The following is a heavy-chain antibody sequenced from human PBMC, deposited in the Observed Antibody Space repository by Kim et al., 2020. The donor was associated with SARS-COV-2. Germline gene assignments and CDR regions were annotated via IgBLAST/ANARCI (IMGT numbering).Heavy chain of an antibody. J-gene: IGHJ4*02. D-gene: IGHD1-26*01. CDR2: ISYDGSTK. CDR3: AKSFSGSYFGYDY. Sequence: GGSLRLSCAASGFTFNTYCMHWVRQAPGKGLEWVAVISYDGSTKYYADSVKGRFTISRDNSKNTLYLQMNSLRIEDTAVYYCAKSFSGSYFGYDYWGQGTLVTVSS. V-gene: IGHV3-30*18. CDR1: GFTFNTYC.